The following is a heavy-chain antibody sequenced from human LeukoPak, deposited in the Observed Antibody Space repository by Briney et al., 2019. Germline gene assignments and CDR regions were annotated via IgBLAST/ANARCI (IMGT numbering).Heavy chain of an antibody. D-gene: IGHD2-2*02. J-gene: IGHJ4*02. CDR2: IYYSGST. Sequence: PSETLSLTCTVSGGSISSYYWSWIRQPPGKGLEWIGYIYYSGSTNYNPSLKSRVTISVDTSKNQFSLKLSSVPAADTAVYYCARALGYCSSTSCYTGFDYWGQGTLVTVSS. V-gene: IGHV4-59*01. CDR3: ARALGYCSSTSCYTGFDY. CDR1: GGSISSYY.